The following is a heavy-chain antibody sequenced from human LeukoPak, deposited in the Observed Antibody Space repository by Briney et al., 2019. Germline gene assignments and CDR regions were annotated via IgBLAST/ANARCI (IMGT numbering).Heavy chain of an antibody. CDR3: ARDRADYVGAFDI. D-gene: IGHD4-17*01. Sequence: GGSLRLSCGASGFXFSSYEMNWVRQAPGKGLEWVSYISSSGNTIYYADSVKGRFTNSRDNANNSLYLQMNSLRAEDTAVYYCARDRADYVGAFDIWGQGTMVTVSS. CDR1: GFXFSSYE. CDR2: ISSSGNTI. V-gene: IGHV3-48*03. J-gene: IGHJ3*02.